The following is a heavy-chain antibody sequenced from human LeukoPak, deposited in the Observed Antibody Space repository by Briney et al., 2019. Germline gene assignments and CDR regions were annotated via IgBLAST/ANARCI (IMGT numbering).Heavy chain of an antibody. D-gene: IGHD3-22*01. CDR2: ITASGGST. CDR3: GRGPSSGYYYAFDY. Sequence: GGSLRLSCAASGFTFSSYAMSWVRPAPGKGVEWGSAITASGGSTYYGDSVKGRFTISRDNSKNTLFLQMNSLRAEDTAMFYCGRGPSSGYYYAFDYWGQGALVTVSS. V-gene: IGHV3-23*01. CDR1: GFTFSSYA. J-gene: IGHJ4*02.